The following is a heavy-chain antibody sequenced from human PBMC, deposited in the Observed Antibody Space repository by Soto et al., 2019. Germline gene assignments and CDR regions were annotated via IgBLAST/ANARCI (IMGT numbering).Heavy chain of an antibody. J-gene: IGHJ3*02. CDR1: GGSISSSSYY. D-gene: IGHD3-10*01. V-gene: IGHV4-39*01. CDR2: IYYSGST. Sequence: LQLQESGPGLVKPSETLSLTCTVSGGSISSSSYYWGWIRQPPGKGLEWIGSIYYSGSTYYNPSLKSRVTISVDTSKNQFSLKLSSVTAADTAVYYCARHKVKGNAFDIWGQGTMVTVSS. CDR3: ARHKVKGNAFDI.